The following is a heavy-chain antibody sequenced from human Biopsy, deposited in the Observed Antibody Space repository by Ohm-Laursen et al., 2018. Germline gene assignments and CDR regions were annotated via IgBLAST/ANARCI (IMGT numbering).Heavy chain of an antibody. CDR1: GFTFTSYA. J-gene: IGHJ2*01. CDR2: ISYDGSGE. CDR3: ARDGKRWDYSTYFSWHFDL. D-gene: IGHD4-11*01. Sequence: SLRLSCTASGFTFTSYAMHWVRQAPGKGLAWVAVISYDGSGEYYADSLQGRFIISRDNPKNTVDLQMNSLSAEDTAVYFCARDGKRWDYSTYFSWHFDLWGRGTLVTVSS. V-gene: IGHV3-30*03.